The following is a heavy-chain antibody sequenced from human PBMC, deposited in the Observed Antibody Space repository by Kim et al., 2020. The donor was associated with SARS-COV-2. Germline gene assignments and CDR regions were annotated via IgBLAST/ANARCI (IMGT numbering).Heavy chain of an antibody. Sequence: GGSLRLSCVASGFTFSTYGIHWVRQAPGKGLEWVALISYDGSHKDYADSVRGRFTISRDNSKNTVYLQINSPRAEDTAFYYCAKDRRQYYDSRGYFDFWGQGTLVTVSS. CDR3: AKDRRQYYDSRGYFDF. J-gene: IGHJ4*02. CDR2: ISYDGSHK. V-gene: IGHV3-30*18. D-gene: IGHD3-22*01. CDR1: GFTFSTYG.